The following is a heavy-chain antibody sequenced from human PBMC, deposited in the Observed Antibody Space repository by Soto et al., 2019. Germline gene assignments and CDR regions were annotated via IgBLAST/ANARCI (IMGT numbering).Heavy chain of an antibody. V-gene: IGHV4-31*02. J-gene: IGHJ6*02. CDR1: GGPLSGQDHY. Sequence: TQSLTCVVAGGPLSGQDHYTRWIRHLSGKGMEWIANVYHTGTTHYNPSLKCRVSMSVDTSQNQFSLILASGTAAYTAVYYCARALVTDYNSRDYHYYFAMAVWGQGTSVTVSS. CDR2: VYHTGTT. CDR3: ARALVTDYNSRDYHYYFAMAV. D-gene: IGHD6-13*01.